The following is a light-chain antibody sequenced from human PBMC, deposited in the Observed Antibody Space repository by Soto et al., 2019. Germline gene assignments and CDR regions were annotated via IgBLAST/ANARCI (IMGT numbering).Light chain of an antibody. J-gene: IGKJ1*01. CDR3: QQYSSYWT. CDR2: DAS. CDR1: QSLSGW. Sequence: EIQMTQSPSTLSASVGDRVIITCRASQSLSGWLAWYQQKPGKAPKLLIYDASSLESGVPSRFSGSGSGTEFTLTISSLQSDDFATYYCQQYSSYWTFGQGTKVDIK. V-gene: IGKV1-5*01.